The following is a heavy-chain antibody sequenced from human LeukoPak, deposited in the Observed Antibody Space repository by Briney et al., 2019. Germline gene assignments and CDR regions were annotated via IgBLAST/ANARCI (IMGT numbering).Heavy chain of an antibody. CDR2: ISGGGGST. V-gene: IGHV3-23*01. Sequence: GGSLRLSCAASGFTFNNYAMSWVRQAPGMGLEWVSGISGGGGSTYYADSVKGRFTISRDNSKNTLYLQMNSLGVEDTAVYYCARGCSGDSCERKSFDPWGQGTLVTVSS. CDR3: ARGCSGDSCERKSFDP. D-gene: IGHD2-15*01. CDR1: GFTFNNYA. J-gene: IGHJ5*02.